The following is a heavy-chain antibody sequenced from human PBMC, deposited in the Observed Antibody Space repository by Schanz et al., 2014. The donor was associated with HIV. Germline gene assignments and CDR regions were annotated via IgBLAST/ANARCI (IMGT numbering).Heavy chain of an antibody. CDR1: GGTFMTYA. J-gene: IGHJ4*02. CDR3: ARSSYHQFVGHFDY. V-gene: IGHV1-46*04. D-gene: IGHD3-16*02. Sequence: QVQLVQSGAEVKKPGSSVKVSCKASGGTFMTYAISWVRQAPGQGLEWMGMINPSGAGTTYARKLQGRVTMTRDTSISTAYLELSRLRSDDTAVFYCARSSYHQFVGHFDYWGQGSLVTVS. CDR2: INPSGAGT.